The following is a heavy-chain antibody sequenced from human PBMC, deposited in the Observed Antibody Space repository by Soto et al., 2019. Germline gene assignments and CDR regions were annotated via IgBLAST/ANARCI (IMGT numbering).Heavy chain of an antibody. CDR3: AREGGYYDSSGYSPTGFDY. J-gene: IGHJ4*02. CDR2: IWYDGSNK. D-gene: IGHD3-22*01. CDR1: GFTFSDHY. Sequence: GGSLRLSCAASGFTFSDHYMDWVRQAPGKGLEWVAVIWYDGSNKYYADSVKGRFTISRDNSKNTVYLQMYSLRAEDTAVYYCAREGGYYDSSGYSPTGFDYWGQGTLVTVSS. V-gene: IGHV3-33*08.